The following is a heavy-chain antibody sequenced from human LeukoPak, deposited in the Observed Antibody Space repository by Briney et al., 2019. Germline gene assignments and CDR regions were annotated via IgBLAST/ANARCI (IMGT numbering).Heavy chain of an antibody. CDR1: GYTLTELS. Sequence: ASVKVSCKVSGYTLTELSMHWVRQAPGKGLEWMGGFDPEDGETIYAQKFQGRVTVTEDTSTGTAYMELSSLRSEDTAVYYCATEAYCSSTSCPPKTNWFDPWGQGTLVTVSS. J-gene: IGHJ5*02. CDR3: ATEAYCSSTSCPPKTNWFDP. V-gene: IGHV1-24*01. D-gene: IGHD2-2*01. CDR2: FDPEDGET.